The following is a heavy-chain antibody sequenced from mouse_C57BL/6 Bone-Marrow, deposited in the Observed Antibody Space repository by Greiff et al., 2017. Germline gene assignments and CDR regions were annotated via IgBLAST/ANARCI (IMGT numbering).Heavy chain of an antibody. Sequence: EVKLVESGGGLVKPGGSLKLSCAASGFTFSSYAMSWVRQTPEKRLEWVATISDGGSYTYYPDNVKGRFTISRDNAKNNLYLQMSHLKSEDTAMYYCAPYYGSSYGYAMDYWGQGTSVTVSS. J-gene: IGHJ4*01. D-gene: IGHD1-1*01. CDR2: ISDGGSYT. V-gene: IGHV5-4*03. CDR3: APYYGSSYGYAMDY. CDR1: GFTFSSYA.